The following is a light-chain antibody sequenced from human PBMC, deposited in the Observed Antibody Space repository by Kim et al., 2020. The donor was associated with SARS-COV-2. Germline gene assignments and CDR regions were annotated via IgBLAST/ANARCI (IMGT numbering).Light chain of an antibody. CDR1: QSIIITS. Sequence: IVLTQSPRTLSLSPGERATLSCRASQSIIITSLAWYQHKPGQAPRLLIYGASSRPTGIPDRFSGSGSGRDFTLTINRLEPEDFAVYYCQHYGTSLWTFGQGTKVDIK. CDR3: QHYGTSLWT. V-gene: IGKV3-20*01. CDR2: GAS. J-gene: IGKJ1*01.